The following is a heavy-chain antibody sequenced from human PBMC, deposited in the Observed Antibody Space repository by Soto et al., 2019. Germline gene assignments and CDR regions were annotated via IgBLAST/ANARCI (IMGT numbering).Heavy chain of an antibody. Sequence: QEQLVQSGAEVKKPGASVKVSCKASGSTFTGYSMHWVRQAPRQGLEWMGRINPNSGGTDYAQKFQRRVTLTRDTFISTAYMELSRLTSDDTAVYYCAGISGPSWFDPWGQGTLVTVSS. J-gene: IGHJ5*02. CDR3: AGISGPSWFDP. CDR2: INPNSGGT. V-gene: IGHV1-2*06. CDR1: GSTFTGYS.